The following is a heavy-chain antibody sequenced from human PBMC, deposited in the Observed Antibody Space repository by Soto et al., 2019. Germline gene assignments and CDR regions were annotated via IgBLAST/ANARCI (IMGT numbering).Heavy chain of an antibody. Sequence: ASVKVACKASGYTFTSYGISWVLQAPGQGLEWMGWISAYNGNTNYAQKLQGRVTMTTDTSTSTAYTELRSLRSDDTAVYYCARYYDFWSGFSAAFDIWGQGTMVTVS. D-gene: IGHD3-3*01. J-gene: IGHJ3*02. V-gene: IGHV1-18*01. CDR1: GYTFTSYG. CDR2: ISAYNGNT. CDR3: ARYYDFWSGFSAAFDI.